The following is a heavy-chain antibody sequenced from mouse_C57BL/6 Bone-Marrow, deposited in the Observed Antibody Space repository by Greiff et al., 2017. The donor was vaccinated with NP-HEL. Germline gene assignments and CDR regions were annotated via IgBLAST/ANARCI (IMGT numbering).Heavy chain of an antibody. V-gene: IGHV5-15*01. CDR2: ISNLAYSI. D-gene: IGHD3-2*02. CDR1: GFTFSDYG. CDR3: ARHSSGLAY. Sequence: EVMLVESGGGLVQPGGSLKLSCAASGFTFSDYGMAWVRQAPRKGPEWVAFISNLAYSIYYADTVTGRFTISRENAKNTLYLEMSSLRSEDTAMYYCARHSSGLAYWGQGTLVTVSA. J-gene: IGHJ3*01.